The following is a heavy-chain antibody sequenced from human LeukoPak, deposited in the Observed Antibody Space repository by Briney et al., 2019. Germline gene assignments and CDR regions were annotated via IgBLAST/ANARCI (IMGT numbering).Heavy chain of an antibody. CDR3: ARVRTGDYLDAFDI. Sequence: GGSLRLSCAASGFTVSSNYMNWVRQTPGKGLEWVSVIYSAGNTYYADSVKGRFTISRDNSKNTLYLQMNSLTAEDTALYYSARVRTGDYLDAFDIWGHGTMVFVSS. CDR2: IYSAGNT. J-gene: IGHJ3*02. D-gene: IGHD7-27*01. CDR1: GFTVSSNY. V-gene: IGHV3-53*01.